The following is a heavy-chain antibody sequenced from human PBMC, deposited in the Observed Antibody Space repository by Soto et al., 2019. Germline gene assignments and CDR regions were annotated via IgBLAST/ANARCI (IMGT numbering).Heavy chain of an antibody. CDR1: GFAVSSNY. D-gene: IGHD6-6*01. V-gene: IGHV3-53*01. CDR2: IYSGGRT. J-gene: IGHJ4*02. CDR3: ASSLVFDY. Sequence: PGGSLRLSCAASGFAVSSNYMNWVRQAPGKGLEWVSVIYSGGRTYYADSVKGRFTISRDNSKSTLYLQMNSLRAEDTAAYYCASSLVFDYWGQGTVVTVSS.